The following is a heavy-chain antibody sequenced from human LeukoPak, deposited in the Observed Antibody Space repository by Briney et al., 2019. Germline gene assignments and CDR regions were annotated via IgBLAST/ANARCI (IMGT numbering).Heavy chain of an antibody. Sequence: SETLSLTCTVSGGSISSYYWSWIRQPPGKGLEWIGYIYYSGSTNYNPSLKSRVTISVDTSKYQFSLKLSSVTAADTAVCYCARGGHYYDSSGYRPFDYWGQGTLVTVSS. D-gene: IGHD3-22*01. CDR1: GGSISSYY. CDR3: ARGGHYYDSSGYRPFDY. J-gene: IGHJ4*02. CDR2: IYYSGST. V-gene: IGHV4-59*01.